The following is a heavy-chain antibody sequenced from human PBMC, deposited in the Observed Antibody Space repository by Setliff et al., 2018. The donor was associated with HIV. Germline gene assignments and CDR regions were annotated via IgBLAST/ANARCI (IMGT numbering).Heavy chain of an antibody. V-gene: IGHV4-59*11. CDR1: GGSISSHY. J-gene: IGHJ6*03. CDR3: AKDLFEGWELPNYMDV. D-gene: IGHD1-26*01. CDR2: FYYSGST. Sequence: SETLSLTCTVSGGSISSHYWSWIRQPPGKGLEWIGYFYYSGSTNYNPSVKGRFTISRDNSKNTLHLQMNSLRAEDTAVYYCAKDLFEGWELPNYMDVWGKGTTVTVSS.